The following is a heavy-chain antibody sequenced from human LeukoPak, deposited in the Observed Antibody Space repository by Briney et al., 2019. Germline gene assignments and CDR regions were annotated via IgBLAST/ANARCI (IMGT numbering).Heavy chain of an antibody. J-gene: IGHJ4*02. CDR1: GGSISSGGYY. D-gene: IGHD4-17*01. Sequence: SDTLSLTCTVSGGSISSGGYYWSWIRQHPGKGLEWIGYIYYSGSTYYNPSLKSRVTISVDTSKNQFSLKLSSVTAADTAVYYCARDPNGDYGYFDYWGQGTLGTVSS. CDR2: IYYSGST. V-gene: IGHV4-31*03. CDR3: ARDPNGDYGYFDY.